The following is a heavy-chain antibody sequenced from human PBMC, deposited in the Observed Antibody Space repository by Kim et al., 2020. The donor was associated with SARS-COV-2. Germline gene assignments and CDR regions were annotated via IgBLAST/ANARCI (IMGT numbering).Heavy chain of an antibody. J-gene: IGHJ4*02. Sequence: ASVKVSCKASGYIFTRHAMNWVRQAPGQGLEWMGWINTNTGNPTYAQDFTGRFVFSLDTSVNTAYLQISSLRSEDTAMYYCARIADGSGKSDHWGQGTLVTVSS. CDR2: INTNTGNP. V-gene: IGHV7-4-1*02. CDR1: GYIFTRHA. CDR3: ARIADGSGKSDH. D-gene: IGHD3-10*01.